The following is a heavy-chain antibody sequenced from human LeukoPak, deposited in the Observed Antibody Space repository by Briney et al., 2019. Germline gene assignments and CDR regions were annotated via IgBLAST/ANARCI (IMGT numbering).Heavy chain of an antibody. Sequence: GGSLRLSCAASGFTFNSYAMSWVRQAPGKGLEWVSAISGSGGSNYYADSVKGRFTISRDNSKNTLYLQMNSLRAEDTAVYYCAKRGSDYSDYAAKYFDYWGQGTLVTVSS. V-gene: IGHV3-23*01. CDR1: GFTFNSYA. J-gene: IGHJ4*02. D-gene: IGHD4-11*01. CDR3: AKRGSDYSDYAAKYFDY. CDR2: ISGSGGSN.